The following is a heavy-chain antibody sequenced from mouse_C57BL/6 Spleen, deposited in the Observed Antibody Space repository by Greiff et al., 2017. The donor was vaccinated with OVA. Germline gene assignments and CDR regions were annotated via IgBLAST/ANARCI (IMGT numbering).Heavy chain of an antibody. CDR2: INPNNGGT. Sequence: EVQLQQSGPELVKPGASVKISCKASGYTFTDYYMNWVKQSHGKSLEWIGDINPNNGGTSYNQKFKGKATLTVDKSSSTAYMELRSLTSEDSAVYYCARGDIMRYYAMDYWGQGTSVTVSS. CDR1: GYTFTDYY. CDR3: ARGDIMRYYAMDY. J-gene: IGHJ4*01. V-gene: IGHV1-26*01. D-gene: IGHD1-1*01.